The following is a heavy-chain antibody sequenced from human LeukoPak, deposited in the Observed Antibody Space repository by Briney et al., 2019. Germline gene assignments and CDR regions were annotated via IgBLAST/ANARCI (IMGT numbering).Heavy chain of an antibody. J-gene: IGHJ3*02. CDR2: IFYSGST. CDR3: ARANYYDSSGYSRGAFDI. CDR1: GGSISTSSYY. Sequence: SETLSLTCTVSGGSISTSSYYWGWVRQPPGKGLEWIGNIFYSGSTYYSPSLKSRVTISVDTSKNQFSLKLSSVTAADTAVYYCARANYYDSSGYSRGAFDIWGQGTMVTVSS. D-gene: IGHD3-22*01. V-gene: IGHV4-39*07.